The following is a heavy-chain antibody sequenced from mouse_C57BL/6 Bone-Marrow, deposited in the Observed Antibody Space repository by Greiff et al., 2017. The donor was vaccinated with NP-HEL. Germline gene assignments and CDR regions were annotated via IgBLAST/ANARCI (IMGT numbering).Heavy chain of an antibody. CDR2: INPSNGGT. V-gene: IGHV1-53*01. Sequence: VQLQQPGTELVKPGASVKLSCKASGYTFTSYWMHWVKQRPGQGLEWIGNINPSNGGTNYNEKFKSKATLTVDKSTSTAYMQLSSLTSEDSAVYYGARDYGSRAWFAYWGQGTLVTVSA. CDR3: ARDYGSRAWFAY. CDR1: GYTFTSYW. J-gene: IGHJ3*01. D-gene: IGHD1-1*01.